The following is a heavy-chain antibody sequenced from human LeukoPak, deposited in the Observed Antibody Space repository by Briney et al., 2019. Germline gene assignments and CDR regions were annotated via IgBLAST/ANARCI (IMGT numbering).Heavy chain of an antibody. CDR1: EFTFSSYA. D-gene: IGHD2-2*01. Sequence: PGGSLRLSCAASEFTFSSYAMHWVRQAPGKGLEWLAIISYDGNSEYYPDSVRGRFTISRDNSKNTVSLQMNSLRVEDTAMYYCARAYCSSTSCVGDDAFDIWGQGTMVTVSS. V-gene: IGHV3-30-3*01. J-gene: IGHJ3*02. CDR3: ARAYCSSTSCVGDDAFDI. CDR2: ISYDGNSE.